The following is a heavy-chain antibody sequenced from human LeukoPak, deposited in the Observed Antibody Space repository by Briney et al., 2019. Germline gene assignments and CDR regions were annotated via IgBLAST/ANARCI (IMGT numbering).Heavy chain of an antibody. CDR2: INWNSGSI. D-gene: IGHD7-27*01. CDR3: ARDDNWGSDY. Sequence: GRSLRLSCAASGFTFDDYAMHWVRHAPGKGLEWVSGINWNSGSIGYADSVKGRFTISRDNAKNSLYLQMNSLRAEDTALYYCARDDNWGSDYWGQGTPVTVSS. V-gene: IGHV3-9*01. J-gene: IGHJ4*02. CDR1: GFTFDDYA.